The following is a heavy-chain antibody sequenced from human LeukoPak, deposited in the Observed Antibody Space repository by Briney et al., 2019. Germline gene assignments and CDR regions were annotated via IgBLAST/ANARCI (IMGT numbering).Heavy chain of an antibody. D-gene: IGHD4-17*01. V-gene: IGHV4-59*01. Sequence: SETLSLTCTVSGGSISSYYWSWIRQPPGKGLEWIGYIYYSGSINYNPSLKSRVTISVDTSKNQFSLKLSSVTAADTAVYYCARGDGDYESWFDPWGQGTLVTVSS. CDR1: GGSISSYY. CDR2: IYYSGSI. J-gene: IGHJ5*02. CDR3: ARGDGDYESWFDP.